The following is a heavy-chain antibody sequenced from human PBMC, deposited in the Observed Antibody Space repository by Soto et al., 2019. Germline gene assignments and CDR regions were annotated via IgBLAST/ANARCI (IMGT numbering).Heavy chain of an antibody. J-gene: IGHJ6*02. D-gene: IGHD2-15*01. V-gene: IGHV1-69*01. CDR3: ARSRGGSSSLDIYYYYYYGMDV. CDR1: GGTFSSYA. CDR2: IIPIFGTA. Sequence: QVQLAQSGAEVKKPGASVKVSCKAPGGTFSSYALSWVRQAPGQRLEWMGGIIPIFGTAKYAHKFQGRVTITAEASTSRGYMELSSLRSAETAVYYCARSRGGSSSLDIYYYYYYGMDVWGQGTTVTVYS.